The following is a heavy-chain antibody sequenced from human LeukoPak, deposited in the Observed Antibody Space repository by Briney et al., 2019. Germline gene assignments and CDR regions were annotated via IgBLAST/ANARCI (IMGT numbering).Heavy chain of an antibody. V-gene: IGHV3-33*01. J-gene: IGHJ3*02. CDR2: IWYDGSNK. CDR3: ARGDGDYGAFDI. CDR1: GFTFSSYG. D-gene: IGHD4-17*01. Sequence: GGSLRLSCAASGFTFSSYGMHWVRQAPGKGLEWVAVIWYDGSNKYYADSVKGRFTISRDNSKNTLYLQMNSLRAEDTAVYYCARGDGDYGAFDIWGQGTMVTVSS.